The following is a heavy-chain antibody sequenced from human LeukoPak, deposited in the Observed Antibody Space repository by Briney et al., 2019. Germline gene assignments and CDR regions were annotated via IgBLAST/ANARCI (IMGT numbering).Heavy chain of an antibody. CDR3: ATASRIAVVLYYFDY. D-gene: IGHD6-19*01. Sequence: SVKVSCKASGGTFSSYAIGWVRQAPGQGLEWMGGIIPIFGTANYAQKFQGRVTITTDESTSTAYMELSSLRSEDTAVYYCATASRIAVVLYYFDYWGQGTLVTVSS. J-gene: IGHJ4*02. V-gene: IGHV1-69*05. CDR2: IIPIFGTA. CDR1: GGTFSSYA.